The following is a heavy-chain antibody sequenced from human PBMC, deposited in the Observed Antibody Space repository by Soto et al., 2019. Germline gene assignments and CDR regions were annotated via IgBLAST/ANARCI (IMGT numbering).Heavy chain of an antibody. J-gene: IGHJ4*02. Sequence: QVPLVESGGGVVQPERSLRLSCAASGFTFSRQAMHWVRQAPGRGLEWVAVIWYHGIDKYYADSVKGRFTISRDNSKITVYLQMNSLRGEDTAVYYCATGFLGLCTGGNCPLDYWGQGTLVTVSS. CDR3: ATGFLGLCTGGNCPLDY. V-gene: IGHV3-33*01. D-gene: IGHD2-15*01. CDR1: GFTFSRQA. CDR2: IWYHGIDK.